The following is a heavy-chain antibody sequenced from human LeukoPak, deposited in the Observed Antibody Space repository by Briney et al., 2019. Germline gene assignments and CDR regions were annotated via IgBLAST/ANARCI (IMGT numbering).Heavy chain of an antibody. J-gene: IGHJ4*02. CDR3: ARENSGSYREFDY. CDR1: GGSISSYY. CDR2: IYPSGST. Sequence: PSETLSLTCTVSGGSISSYYWTWIRQPAGKGLEWIGRIYPSGSTNYNHSLKSRVTMSVDTSKNQFSLKLSSVTAADTAVYYCARENSGSYREFDYWGQGTLVAVSS. V-gene: IGHV4-4*07. D-gene: IGHD1-26*01.